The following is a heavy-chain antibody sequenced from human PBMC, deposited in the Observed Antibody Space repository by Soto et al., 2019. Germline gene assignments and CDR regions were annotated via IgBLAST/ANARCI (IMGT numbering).Heavy chain of an antibody. CDR2: IIPIFGTA. Sequence: SVKVSCRASRGTSSSYAISWLPQASGQRLEWMGGIIPIFGTANYAHKFQGRVTITADESTSTAYMELSSLRSEDTAVYYCASLNYYDSSGYNYYYYGMDVWGQGTTVTVSS. CDR1: RGTSSSYA. V-gene: IGHV1-69*13. D-gene: IGHD3-22*01. J-gene: IGHJ6*02. CDR3: ASLNYYDSSGYNYYYYGMDV.